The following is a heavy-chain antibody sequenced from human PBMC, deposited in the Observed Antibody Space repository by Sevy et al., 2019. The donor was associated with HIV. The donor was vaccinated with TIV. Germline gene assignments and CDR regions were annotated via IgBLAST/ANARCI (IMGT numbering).Heavy chain of an antibody. Sequence: SETLSLTCTVSGDSMTDYYWSWIRQPPGKGLEWIGSIYVRGSTNYNPSLKSRVTMAVDKSKKHFSLKLTSVTAADTAVYYCARDTSGYSSVWHPYYHYYGLDVWGQGTTVTVSS. D-gene: IGHD6-19*01. V-gene: IGHV4-59*13. J-gene: IGHJ6*02. CDR3: ARDTSGYSSVWHPYYHYYGLDV. CDR2: IYVRGST. CDR1: GDSMTDYY.